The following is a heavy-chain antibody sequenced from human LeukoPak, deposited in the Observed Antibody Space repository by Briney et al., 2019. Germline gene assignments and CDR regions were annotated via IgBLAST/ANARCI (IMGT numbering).Heavy chain of an antibody. D-gene: IGHD5-24*01. Sequence: GASLQISCQGSGSIFTSYWVGWVRQLPGKGLEWMGIIYPGDSDTRYSPSFQGQVTISADKSNSTAYLQWSSLKALDTAMYYCARIDGYNSRDYWGQGTLVTVSS. V-gene: IGHV5-51*01. CDR2: IYPGDSDT. CDR1: GSIFTSYW. J-gene: IGHJ4*02. CDR3: ARIDGYNSRDY.